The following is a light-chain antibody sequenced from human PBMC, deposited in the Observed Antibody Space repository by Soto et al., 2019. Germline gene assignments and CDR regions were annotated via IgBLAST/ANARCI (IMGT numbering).Light chain of an antibody. J-gene: IGLJ1*01. CDR2: DVT. CDR1: SNDVGKYNL. CDR3: CSYAGGTTFYV. V-gene: IGLV2-23*02. Sequence: QSALTQPASVSGSPGQSITISCTGTSNDVGKYNLVPWYQHHPGKAPKLIIYDVTQWPSGASNRFSGSKSGNTASLTIFRLQADDEADYYCCSYAGGTTFYVFGTGTKVTVL.